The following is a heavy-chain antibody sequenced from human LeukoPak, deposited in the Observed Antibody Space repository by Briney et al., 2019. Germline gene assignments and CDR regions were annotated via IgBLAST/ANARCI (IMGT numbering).Heavy chain of an antibody. CDR3: ARASSGYDTYYYYYMDV. J-gene: IGHJ6*03. CDR1: GFTFSDYY. V-gene: IGHV3-11*04. CDR2: ISSSGNTI. Sequence: GGPLRLSCAASGFTFSDYYMSWIRQAPGKGLDWVSYISSSGNTIYYADSVKGRFTISRDNAKNSLYLQMNSLRAGDTAVYYCARASSGYDTYYYYYMDVWGKGTTVTVSS. D-gene: IGHD5-12*01.